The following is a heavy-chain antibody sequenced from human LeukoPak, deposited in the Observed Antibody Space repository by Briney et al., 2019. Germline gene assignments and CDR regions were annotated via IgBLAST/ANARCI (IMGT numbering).Heavy chain of an antibody. J-gene: IGHJ3*02. V-gene: IGHV1-2*02. CDR1: GYTFTGYY. D-gene: IGHD5-18*01. CDR2: INPNSGGT. CDR3: ARGPGYSYGFIPSAFDI. Sequence: ASVKVSLKASGYTFTGYYMHWVRQAPGQGLEWMGWINPNSGGTNYAQKFQGRVAMTRDTSISTAYMELSRLRSDDTAVYYCARGPGYSYGFIPSAFDIWGQGTMVTVSS.